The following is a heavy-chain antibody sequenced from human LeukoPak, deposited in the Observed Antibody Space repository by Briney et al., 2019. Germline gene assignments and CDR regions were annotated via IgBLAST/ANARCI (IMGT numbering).Heavy chain of an antibody. CDR1: GGSISSYY. CDR2: IYYSGST. Sequence: SETLSLTCTVSGGSISSYYWSWIRQPPGKGLEWIGYIYYSGSTNYNPSLKSRVTISVDTSKNQFSLKLSSVTAADTAVYYCARGGSGSSTGPCWYYGMDVWGQGTTVTVSS. J-gene: IGHJ6*02. CDR3: ARGGSGSSTGPCWYYGMDV. V-gene: IGHV4-59*01. D-gene: IGHD1-26*01.